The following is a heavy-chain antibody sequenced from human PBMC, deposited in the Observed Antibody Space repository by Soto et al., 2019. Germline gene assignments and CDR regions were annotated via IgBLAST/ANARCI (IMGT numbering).Heavy chain of an antibody. J-gene: IGHJ4*02. CDR2: VYYRGRS. Sequence: TSETLSLTCTVSGGSVTNSSYYWGWIRQSPGKGLEWIGSVYYRGRSYSKSSVKSRVTISVDTSKNQFSLNFNSVTASDTALYYCVIQRTTVLTQAYFDYWGPGALVTVSS. CDR1: GGSVTNSSYY. D-gene: IGHD4-17*01. V-gene: IGHV4-39*01. CDR3: VIQRTTVLTQAYFDY.